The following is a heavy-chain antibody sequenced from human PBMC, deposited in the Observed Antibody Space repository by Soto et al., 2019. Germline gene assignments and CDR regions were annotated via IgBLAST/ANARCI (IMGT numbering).Heavy chain of an antibody. Sequence: EVQLVESGGGLVQPGGSLRLSCAAYGFTFSSYSMNWVRQAPGKGLEWVSYISSSSSTIYYADSVKGRFTITRDNAKNSLYLQMNRLRDEDTAVYYCARDLFSSSWYPNYLDYWGQGTLVTVSS. CDR2: ISSSSSTI. CDR1: GFTFSSYS. CDR3: ARDLFSSSWYPNYLDY. J-gene: IGHJ4*02. V-gene: IGHV3-48*02. D-gene: IGHD6-13*01.